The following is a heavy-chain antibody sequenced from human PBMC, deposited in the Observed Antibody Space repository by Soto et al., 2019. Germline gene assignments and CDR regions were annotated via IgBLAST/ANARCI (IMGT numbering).Heavy chain of an antibody. Sequence: DVQLVESGGGLIQPGESLRLSCAAFGLTISGKKYVAWVRQAPGKGLEWVSGLYDVDGSFYADSVRGRFTTSSDSSKTTVYLQIKPLRPDDRAVYYCATWHEREHAYDVWGQGTTVTVSS. CDR1: GLTISGKKY. V-gene: IGHV3-53*01. CDR3: ATWHEREHAYDV. CDR2: LYDVDGS. D-gene: IGHD1-1*01. J-gene: IGHJ3*01.